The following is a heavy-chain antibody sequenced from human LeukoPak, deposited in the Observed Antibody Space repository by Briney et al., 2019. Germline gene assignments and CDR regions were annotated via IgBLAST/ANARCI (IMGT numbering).Heavy chain of an antibody. CDR1: GGSISSYY. J-gene: IGHJ4*02. CDR2: IYYSGST. D-gene: IGHD5-24*01. V-gene: IGHV4-59*08. CDR3: ARRSRKGLYGRNGGFDY. Sequence: SETLSLTCTVSGGSISSYYWSWIRQPPGKGLEWIGYIYYSGSTNYNPSLKSRVTISVDTSKNQFSLKLSSVTAADTAVYYCARRSRKGLYGRNGGFDYWGQGTLVTVSS.